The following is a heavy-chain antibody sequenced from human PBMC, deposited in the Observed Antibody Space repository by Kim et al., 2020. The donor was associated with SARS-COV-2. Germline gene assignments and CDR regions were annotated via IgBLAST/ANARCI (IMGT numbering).Heavy chain of an antibody. CDR3: ARFGSYCSSTSCYESRGYYYYYGMDV. J-gene: IGHJ6*02. Sequence: SETLSLTCTVSGGSISSYYWSWIRQPPGKGLEWIGYIYYSGSTNYNPSLKSRVTISVDTSKNQFSLKLSSVTAADTAVYYCARFGSYCSSTSCYESRGYYYYYGMDVWGQGTTVTVSS. D-gene: IGHD2-2*01. V-gene: IGHV4-59*01. CDR1: GGSISSYY. CDR2: IYYSGST.